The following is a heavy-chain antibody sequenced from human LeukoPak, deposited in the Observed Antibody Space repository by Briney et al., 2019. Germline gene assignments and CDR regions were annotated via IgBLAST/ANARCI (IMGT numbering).Heavy chain of an antibody. CDR3: ARRGQGYCSSTRCYLPLGY. CDR1: SYSISSGYY. V-gene: IGHV4-38-2*01. D-gene: IGHD2-2*01. J-gene: IGHJ4*02. CDR2: IYHSGNT. Sequence: SETLSLTCAVSSYSISSGYYWDWIRQPPGKGLEWLGSIYHSGNTYYNPSLKSRVTISVDTSANHFSLRLSSVTAADTAVYYCARRGQGYCSSTRCYLPLGYWGQGTLVTVPS.